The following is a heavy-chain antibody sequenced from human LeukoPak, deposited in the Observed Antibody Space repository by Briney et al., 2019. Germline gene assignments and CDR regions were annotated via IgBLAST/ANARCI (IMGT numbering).Heavy chain of an antibody. CDR1: GFAFDEHG. V-gene: IGHV3-20*04. D-gene: IGHD3-10*01. J-gene: IGHJ4*02. CDR3: ARAPITRPFYFDS. CDR2: INWRGGST. Sequence: GGSLRLSCTASGFAFDEHGMSWVRQVPGKGLDGVSGINWRGGSTGYAGRLRGRFTISRDNAKNSLYLQMDSLRDEDTALYYCARAPITRPFYFDSWGQGTLVTVSS.